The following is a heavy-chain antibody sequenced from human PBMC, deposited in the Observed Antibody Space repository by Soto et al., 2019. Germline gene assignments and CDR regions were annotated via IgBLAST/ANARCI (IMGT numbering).Heavy chain of an antibody. CDR2: IIPIFGTA. CDR1: GGTFSSYA. J-gene: IGHJ4*02. V-gene: IGHV1-69*01. CDR3: ARDRGKLGYCSGGSCPYYFDY. Sequence: VQLVQSGAEVKKPGSSVKVSCKASGGTFSSYAISWVRQAPGQGLEWMGGIIPIFGTANYAQKFQGRVTITADESTSTAYMELSSLRSEDTAVYYCARDRGKLGYCSGGSCPYYFDYWGQGTLVTVSS. D-gene: IGHD2-15*01.